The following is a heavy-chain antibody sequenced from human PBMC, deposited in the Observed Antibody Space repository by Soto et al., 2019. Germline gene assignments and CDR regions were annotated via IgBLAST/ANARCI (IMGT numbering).Heavy chain of an antibody. CDR2: FYYSGST. CDR3: ARGRYLHPAMVRGGYYYGMDV. J-gene: IGHJ6*02. Sequence: PSETLSLTCTVSGVSISSGGYYWSWIRQHPGKGLEWIGHFYYSGSTYYNPSLKSRVTISADTSKNQFSLKLSSVTAADTAVYYCARGRYLHPAMVRGGYYYGMDVWGQGTTVTVSS. D-gene: IGHD3-10*01. V-gene: IGHV4-31*03. CDR1: GVSISSGGYY.